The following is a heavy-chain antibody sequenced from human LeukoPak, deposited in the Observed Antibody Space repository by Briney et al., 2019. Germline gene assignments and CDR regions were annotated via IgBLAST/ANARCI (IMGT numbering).Heavy chain of an antibody. J-gene: IGHJ4*02. CDR1: GYSISGGYY. CDR3: ARGGVVPAARFDY. V-gene: IGHV4-38-2*02. D-gene: IGHD2-2*01. CDR2: IYHSGST. Sequence: SETLSLTCTVSGYSISGGYYWGWIRQPPGKGLEWIGNIYHSGSTYYNPSLKSRVTISVDTTKNQFSLKLSSVTAADTAVYYCARGGVVPAARFDYWGQGTLFIVSS.